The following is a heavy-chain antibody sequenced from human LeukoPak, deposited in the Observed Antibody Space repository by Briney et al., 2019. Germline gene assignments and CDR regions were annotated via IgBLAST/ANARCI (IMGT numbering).Heavy chain of an antibody. D-gene: IGHD2-2*01. Sequence: SHTLSLTCTVSGGSISSGGYYWIWIRQRPGKDLKWIGYIHYSGSTYYNPSLKSRVIISVDTSKNQFSLKLSSVTAADTAVYYCAREGCSSTSCYLPFDPWGQGTLVIVSS. CDR2: IHYSGST. J-gene: IGHJ5*02. V-gene: IGHV4-31*03. CDR1: GGSISSGGYY. CDR3: AREGCSSTSCYLPFDP.